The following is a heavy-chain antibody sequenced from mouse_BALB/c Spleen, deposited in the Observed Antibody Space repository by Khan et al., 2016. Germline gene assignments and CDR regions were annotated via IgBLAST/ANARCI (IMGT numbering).Heavy chain of an antibody. Sequence: EVQLQESGPGLVKPSQSLSLTCTVTGYSITSDYAWNWIRQFPGNKLEWMGYISYSGSTSYNPSLKSRISITRDTSNNPFFLQLNSVTSEDTATYYCARSGYGSKDAMDYWGQGTSVTVSS. V-gene: IGHV3-2*02. CDR2: ISYSGST. CDR1: GYSITSDYA. J-gene: IGHJ4*01. CDR3: ARSGYGSKDAMDY. D-gene: IGHD1-1*01.